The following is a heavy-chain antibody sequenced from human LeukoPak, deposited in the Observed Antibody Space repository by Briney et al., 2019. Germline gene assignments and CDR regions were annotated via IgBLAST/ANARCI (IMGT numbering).Heavy chain of an antibody. V-gene: IGHV3-33*06. J-gene: IGHJ5*02. CDR1: GFAFSSYG. CDR3: AKIFHTDGYYLGEHLFDA. Sequence: GGSLRLSCAASGFAFSSYGMHWVRQAPGKGLEWVAVIWYDGSNKYYADSVKGRFTTSRDNSKSTLYLQMNSLRAEDTAIYYCAKIFHTDGYYLGEHLFDAWGQGTLVTVSS. D-gene: IGHD3-22*01. CDR2: IWYDGSNK.